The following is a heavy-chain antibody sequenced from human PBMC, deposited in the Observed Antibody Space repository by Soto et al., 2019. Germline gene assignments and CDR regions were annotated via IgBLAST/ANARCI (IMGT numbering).Heavy chain of an antibody. CDR2: INPNSGGT. V-gene: IGHV1-2*02. CDR1: GYTFTGYY. J-gene: IGHJ3*02. Sequence: ASVKASCKASGYTFTGYYMHWVRQAPGQGLEWMGWINPNSGGTNYAQKFQGRVTMTRDTSISTAYMELSRLRSDDTAVYYCAREGSSSLGAFDIWGQGTMVTVSS. CDR3: AREGSSSLGAFDI. D-gene: IGHD6-6*01.